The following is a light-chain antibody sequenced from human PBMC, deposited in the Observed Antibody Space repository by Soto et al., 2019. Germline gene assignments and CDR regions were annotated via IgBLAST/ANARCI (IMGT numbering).Light chain of an antibody. V-gene: IGKV3-15*01. Sequence: EIVMTQSPATLSVSPGERATLSGRASQSVSSNLSRYQQKPGQAPRILIYGASTRATGIPARFSGSGSGTEFTLTISSLQSTDFEVYYCQHYNTWPPRTFGQGTQVDIK. J-gene: IGKJ1*01. CDR3: QHYNTWPPRT. CDR2: GAS. CDR1: QSVSSN.